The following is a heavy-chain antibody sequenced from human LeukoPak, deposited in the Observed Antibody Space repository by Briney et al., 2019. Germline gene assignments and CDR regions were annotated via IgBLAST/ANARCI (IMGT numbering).Heavy chain of an antibody. CDR1: GFTFSSYW. CDR2: IKTDGSIT. J-gene: IGHJ3*02. Sequence: GGSLRLSCAASGFTFSSYWMHWARQAPGKGLVWVSRIKTDGSITDYADSVKGRFTISRDNSKNTLYLQLNSLRAEDTAVYYCAKDLLMLSQLWYDAFDIWGQGTMVTVSS. CDR3: AKDLLMLSQLWYDAFDI. V-gene: IGHV3-74*01. D-gene: IGHD5-18*01.